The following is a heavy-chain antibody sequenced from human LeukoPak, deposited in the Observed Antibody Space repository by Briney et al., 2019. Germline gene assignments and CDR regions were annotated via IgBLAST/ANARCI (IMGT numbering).Heavy chain of an antibody. CDR3: AQDKGGSSWYYLDS. CDR1: GFTFSSYW. Sequence: GGSLRLSCGASGFTFSSYWVSWVRQAPGKGLEWVANIKQDGSEQNYVDSVKGRFTISRDNSKNSLYLQMNSLRTEDTALYYCAQDKGGSSWYYLDSWGQGTLVTVSS. CDR2: IKQDGSEQ. V-gene: IGHV3-7*05. J-gene: IGHJ4*02. D-gene: IGHD6-13*01.